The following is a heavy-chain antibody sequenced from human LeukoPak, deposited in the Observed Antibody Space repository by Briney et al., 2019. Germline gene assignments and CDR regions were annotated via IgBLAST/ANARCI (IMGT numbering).Heavy chain of an antibody. D-gene: IGHD3-22*01. Sequence: PGGSLRLSCAASEFTFVRYAMNWVRQAPGKGLEWVSYISSSSFKIGYADSVKGRFTISRDNSKNSLYLQMDSLRVEDTAVYFCAKRGVVIRVILVGFHKEAQYFDSWGQGALVTVSS. CDR2: ISSSSFKI. V-gene: IGHV3-48*04. CDR3: AKRGVVIRVILVGFHKEAQYFDS. J-gene: IGHJ4*02. CDR1: EFTFVRYA.